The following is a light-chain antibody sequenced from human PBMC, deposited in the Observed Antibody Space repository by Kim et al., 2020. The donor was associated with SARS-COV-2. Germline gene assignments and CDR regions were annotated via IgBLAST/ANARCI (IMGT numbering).Light chain of an antibody. CDR1: QSVSSD. CDR3: QQYYDWPRT. Sequence: VSPGDRATLSCRASQSVSSDLAWYQQTPGQAPRLLIYGAFSRAAGIPARFRGSGSGTEFTLTISSLQSEDFANYYCQQYYDWPRTFGQGTKVDIK. J-gene: IGKJ1*01. CDR2: GAF. V-gene: IGKV3-15*01.